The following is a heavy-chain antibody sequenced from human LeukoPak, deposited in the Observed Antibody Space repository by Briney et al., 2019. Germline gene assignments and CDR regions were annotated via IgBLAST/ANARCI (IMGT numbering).Heavy chain of an antibody. Sequence: SETLSLTCTVSGGSISSYYWNWIRQPPGKGLEWIGYIYYSGNTDYNPSLKSRLTISVDTPENQLSLKLASVTAADTAVYYCARGGRIAARNWFDPWGQGTLVTVSS. J-gene: IGHJ5*02. CDR3: ARGGRIAARNWFDP. CDR2: IYYSGNT. CDR1: GGSISSYY. V-gene: IGHV4-59*01. D-gene: IGHD6-6*01.